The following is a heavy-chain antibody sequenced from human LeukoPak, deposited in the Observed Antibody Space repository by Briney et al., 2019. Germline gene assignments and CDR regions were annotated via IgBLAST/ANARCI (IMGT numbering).Heavy chain of an antibody. CDR3: ARDTAMVTGDY. CDR2: IKQEGSEK. V-gene: IGHV3-7*01. CDR1: GFTFSSYW. D-gene: IGHD5-18*01. J-gene: IGHJ4*02. Sequence: GGSLRLSCAASGFTFSSYWMSWVRQAPGKGLEGVANIKQEGSEKYYVDSVKGRFTISRDNAKNPLYLQMNRLRAEDTAVYYCARDTAMVTGDYWGQGTLVTVSS.